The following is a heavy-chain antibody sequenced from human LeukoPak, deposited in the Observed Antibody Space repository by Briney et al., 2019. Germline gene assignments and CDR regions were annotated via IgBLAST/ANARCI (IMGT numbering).Heavy chain of an antibody. CDR1: GGSISSGGYY. J-gene: IGHJ4*02. D-gene: IGHD6-13*01. V-gene: IGHV4-39*07. CDR2: IYYSGST. CDR3: ARGLPPGIAAAPFDY. Sequence: SQTLSLTCAVSGGSISSGGYYWGWIRQPPGKGLEWIGSIYYSGSTYYNPSFKSRVTISVDTSKNQFSLKLSSVTAADTAVYYCARGLPPGIAAAPFDYWGQGTLVTVSS.